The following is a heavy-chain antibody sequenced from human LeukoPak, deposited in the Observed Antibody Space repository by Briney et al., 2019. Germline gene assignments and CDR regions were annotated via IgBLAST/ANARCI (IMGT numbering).Heavy chain of an antibody. CDR1: GFTFSTYA. D-gene: IGHD3-10*01. CDR3: ARPQVVVLNPFDY. V-gene: IGHV3-23*01. Sequence: GGSLRLSCAASGFTFSTYAMSWVCQAPGKGLEWVSAITGSADRTHYADSVKGRFTISRDNSKNIVYLQMNSLRAKDTAVYFCARPQVVVLNPFDYWGQGTLVTVSS. J-gene: IGHJ4*02. CDR2: ITGSADRT.